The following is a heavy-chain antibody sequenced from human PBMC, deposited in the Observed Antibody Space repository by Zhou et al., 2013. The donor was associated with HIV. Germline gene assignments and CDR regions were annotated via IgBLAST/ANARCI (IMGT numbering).Heavy chain of an antibody. D-gene: IGHD2-8*01. CDR3: ARRGTNGEINDAFDI. V-gene: IGHV1-2*02. CDR2: INPNSGGT. Sequence: QVQLVQSGAEVKKPGASVKVSCKASGYTFTGYYMHWVRQAPGQGLEWMGWINPNSGGTNYAQKFQGRVTMTRDTSISTAYMELSRLRSDDTAVYYCARRGTNGEINDAFDIWGQGTMVTVSS. CDR1: GYTFTGYY. J-gene: IGHJ3*02.